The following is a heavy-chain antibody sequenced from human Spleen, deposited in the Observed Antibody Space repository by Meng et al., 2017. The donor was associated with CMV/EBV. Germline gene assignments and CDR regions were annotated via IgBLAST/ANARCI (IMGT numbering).Heavy chain of an antibody. D-gene: IGHD6-13*01. CDR3: ARALCSSCPLVDY. V-gene: IGHV4-59*12. Sequence: GSLRLSCTVSGGSISSYYWSWIRQPPGKGLEWIGYIYYSGSTNYNPSLKSRVTISVDTSKNQFSLKLSSVTAADTAVYYCARALCSSCPLVDYWGQGTLVTVSS. J-gene: IGHJ4*02. CDR1: GGSISSYY. CDR2: IYYSGST.